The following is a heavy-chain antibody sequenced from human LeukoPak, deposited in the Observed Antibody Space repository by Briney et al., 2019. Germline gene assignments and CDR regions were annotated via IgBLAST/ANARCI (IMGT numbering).Heavy chain of an antibody. CDR1: GYTFTGYY. V-gene: IGHV1-2*02. Sequence: GASVKVSCKASGYTFTGYYMHWVRQAPGQGLEWMGWINPNSGGTNYAQKFQGRVTMPRDTAISTAYRERSRVRTDDAAVYYCAARITIFGVVTDFDYWGQGTLVTVSS. CDR2: INPNSGGT. CDR3: AARITIFGVVTDFDY. J-gene: IGHJ4*02. D-gene: IGHD3-3*01.